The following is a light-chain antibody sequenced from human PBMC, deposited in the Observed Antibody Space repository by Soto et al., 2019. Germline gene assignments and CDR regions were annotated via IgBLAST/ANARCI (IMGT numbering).Light chain of an antibody. CDR2: DAS. V-gene: IGKV3-11*01. CDR3: QQRSNWLT. Sequence: EIVLTQSPATLSLSPGERATLSCRASQSVSSYLAWYQQKPGQAPRLLIYDASTRATAIPARFSGSGSGTDFILTISSLEPEDFAVYYCQQRSNWLTFGGGTKVDIK. J-gene: IGKJ4*01. CDR1: QSVSSY.